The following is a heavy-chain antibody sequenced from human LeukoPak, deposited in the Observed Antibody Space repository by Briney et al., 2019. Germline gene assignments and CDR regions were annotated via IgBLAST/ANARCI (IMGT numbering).Heavy chain of an antibody. CDR2: IRSKAYGGTT. V-gene: IGHV3-49*04. J-gene: IGHJ4*02. Sequence: GGSLRLSCTASGFTFGDYAMSWVRQAPGKGLEWVGFIRSKAYGGTTEYAASVKGRFTISRDDSKSIAYLQMNSLKTEDTAVYYCTRGGGYDYTGIDYWGQGPLVTVSS. CDR1: GFTFGDYA. CDR3: TRGGGYDYTGIDY. D-gene: IGHD5-12*01.